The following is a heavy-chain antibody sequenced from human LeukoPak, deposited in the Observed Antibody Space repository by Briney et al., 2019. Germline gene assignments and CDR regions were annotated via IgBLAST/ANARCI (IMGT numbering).Heavy chain of an antibody. D-gene: IGHD1-26*01. V-gene: IGHV4-34*01. CDR1: GGSFSGYY. CDR3: ARGVRLAWELQRAIFGY. CDR2: INHSGST. Sequence: SETLSLTCAVYGGSFSGYYWSWIRQPPGKGLEWIGEINHSGSTNYNPSLKSRVTISVDTSKNQFSPKLSSVTAADTAVYYCARGVRLAWELQRAIFGYWGQGTLVTVSS. J-gene: IGHJ4*02.